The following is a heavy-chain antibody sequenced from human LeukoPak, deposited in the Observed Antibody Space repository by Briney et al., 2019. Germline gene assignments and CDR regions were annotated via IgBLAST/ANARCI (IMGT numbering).Heavy chain of an antibody. CDR2: INHSGST. D-gene: IGHD2-21*02. J-gene: IGHJ6*02. Sequence: SETLSLTCAVYGGSFSGYYYWSWIRQPPGQGLEWIGEINHSGSTNYNPSLKSRVTISVDTSKDQFSLNLSSVTAADTAVYYCARGRRDWVTYYYYYGMDVWGQGTTVTVSS. CDR3: ARGRRDWVTYYYYYGMDV. V-gene: IGHV4-34*01. CDR1: GGSFSGYYY.